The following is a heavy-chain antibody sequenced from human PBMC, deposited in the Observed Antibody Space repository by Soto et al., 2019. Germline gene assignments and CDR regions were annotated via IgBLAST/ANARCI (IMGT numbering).Heavy chain of an antibody. V-gene: IGHV4-30-2*01. CDR3: AREAGYAQRNDAFDI. D-gene: IGHD2-2*01. J-gene: IGHJ3*02. Sequence: LSLTCAVSGGSISSGGYSWRWIRQPPGTGLEYIGHIYHSGSTYYSPSLKSRVTLSVDRSKNQFSLKLSSVTAADTAVYYCAREAGYAQRNDAFDIWGQGTMVTVS. CDR1: GGSISSGGYS. CDR2: IYHSGST.